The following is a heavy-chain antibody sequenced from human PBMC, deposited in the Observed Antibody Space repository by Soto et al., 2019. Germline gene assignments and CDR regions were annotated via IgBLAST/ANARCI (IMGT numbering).Heavy chain of an antibody. J-gene: IGHJ3*01. CDR3: ARGHEFGGNSDALDV. CDR1: GGSFRREA. V-gene: IGHV1-69*15. CDR2: ILPFFGTA. Sequence: QVQLVQSGAEVKKPGSSVKVSCKASGGSFRREAINWVRQAPGQGPEWMGNILPFFGTADYAPKFQGRVTITADVSTTTVYMEMSSLRFEDTAVYYCARGHEFGGNSDALDVWGQGTMVIVSS. D-gene: IGHD2-15*01.